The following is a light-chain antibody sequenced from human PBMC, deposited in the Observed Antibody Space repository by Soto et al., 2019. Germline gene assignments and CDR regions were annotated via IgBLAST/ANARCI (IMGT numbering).Light chain of an antibody. J-gene: IGKJ2*01. CDR3: QQSYSTPYT. Sequence: DIQMTQSPSSLSASVGDRVTITCRASQSISSYLNWYQQKPGKAPKLLIYAASSLQSGVPSRFSGSGYGTDFTLTISSLQPEDCATYYCQQSYSTPYTFGQGTKQEIK. V-gene: IGKV1-39*01. CDR1: QSISSY. CDR2: AAS.